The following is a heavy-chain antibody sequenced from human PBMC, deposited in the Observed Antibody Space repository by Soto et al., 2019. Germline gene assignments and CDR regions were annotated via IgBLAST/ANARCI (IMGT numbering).Heavy chain of an antibody. CDR3: AIDRWTGAFDF. V-gene: IGHV3-7*01. CDR2: IRQDGREI. D-gene: IGHD1-1*01. J-gene: IGHJ3*01. CDR1: EFTLSTYW. Sequence: GGALGLTCLASEFTLSTYWMAWLCQTPGKGLEFVANIRQDGREINYLDSGKGRFTISRDNAEKSLFLQMNSLRAEDTAVYYCAIDRWTGAFDFRGQGTVVTVSS.